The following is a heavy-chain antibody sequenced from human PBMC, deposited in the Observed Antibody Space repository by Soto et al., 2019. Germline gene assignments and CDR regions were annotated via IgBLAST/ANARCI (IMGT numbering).Heavy chain of an antibody. V-gene: IGHV1-2*04. J-gene: IGHJ6*03. CDR3: ARGIRAGSRMRSYYYMDV. CDR2: INPNSGGT. CDR1: GYTFTGYY. Sequence: QVQLVQSGAEVKKPGASVKVSCKASGYTFTGYYMHWVRQAPGQGLEWMGWINPNSGGTNYAQKFQGWVTMTRDTSISTADMELSRLRSDDTAVYYCARGIRAGSRMRSYYYMDVWGKGTTVTVSS. D-gene: IGHD3-3*02.